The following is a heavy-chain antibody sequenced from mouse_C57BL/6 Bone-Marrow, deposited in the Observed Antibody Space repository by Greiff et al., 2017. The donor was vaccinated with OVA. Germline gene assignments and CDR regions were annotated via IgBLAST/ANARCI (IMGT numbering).Heavy chain of an antibody. CDR1: GFNIKDDY. CDR3: TTSYSNSYYAMDY. V-gene: IGHV14-4*01. J-gene: IGHJ4*01. D-gene: IGHD2-5*01. CDR2: IDPETGDT. Sequence: EVQLKESGAELVRPGASVTLSCTASGFNIKDDYMHWVKQRPEQGLEWIGWIDPETGDTEYASKFQGKATITADTSSNTAYLQLSSLTSEDTAVYYCTTSYSNSYYAMDYWGQGTSVTVSS.